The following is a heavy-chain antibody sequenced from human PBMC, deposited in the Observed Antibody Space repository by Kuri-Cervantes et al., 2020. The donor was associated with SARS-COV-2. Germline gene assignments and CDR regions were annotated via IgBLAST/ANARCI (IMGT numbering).Heavy chain of an antibody. CDR1: GGSFSGYY. Sequence: SETLSLTCAVYGGSFSGYYWSWIRQPPGKGLEWIGEINHSGSTNYNPSLKSRVTISVDTSKNQFSLKLSSVTAADTAVYYCARDLLLYYDRSGYHNWFDPWGQGTLVTVSS. CDR3: ARDLLLYYDRSGYHNWFDP. CDR2: INHSGST. D-gene: IGHD3-22*01. V-gene: IGHV4-34*01. J-gene: IGHJ5*02.